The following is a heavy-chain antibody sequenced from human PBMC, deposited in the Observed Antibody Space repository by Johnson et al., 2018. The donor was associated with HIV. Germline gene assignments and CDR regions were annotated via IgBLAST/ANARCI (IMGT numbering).Heavy chain of an antibody. D-gene: IGHD1-26*01. J-gene: IGHJ3*02. CDR3: ARDFGLEWELDGAFDI. V-gene: IGHV3-11*05. CDR2: ISSSGST. CDR1: GFSFSDYY. Sequence: QVQLAESGGGLVKPGGSLRLSCAASGFSFSDYYMTWIRQAPGKGLEWVSYISSSGSTGYADSVKGRFTISRDNAKNSLYLQMNSLRAEDTALYYCARDFGLEWELDGAFDIWGQGTMVTVSS.